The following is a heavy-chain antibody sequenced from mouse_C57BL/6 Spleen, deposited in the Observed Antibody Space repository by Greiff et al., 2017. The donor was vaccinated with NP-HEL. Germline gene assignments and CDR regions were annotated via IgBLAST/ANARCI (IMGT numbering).Heavy chain of an antibody. V-gene: IGHV5-6*01. Sequence: DVHLVESGGDLVKPGGSLKLSCAASGFTFSSYGMSWVRQTPDKRLEWVATISSGGSYTYYPDSVKGRFTISRDNAKNTLYLQMSSLKSEDTAMYYCARLGTVVARYYFDYWGQGTTLTVSS. J-gene: IGHJ2*01. CDR3: ARLGTVVARYYFDY. CDR2: ISSGGSYT. CDR1: GFTFSSYG. D-gene: IGHD1-1*01.